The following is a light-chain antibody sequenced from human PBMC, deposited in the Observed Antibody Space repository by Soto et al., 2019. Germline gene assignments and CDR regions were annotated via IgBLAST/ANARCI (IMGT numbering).Light chain of an antibody. Sequence: QSVLTQPPSASGSPGQSVTISCTGTSSDVGRYNYVSWYQQHPGKAPELMISEVNKRASGVPDRFSGSKSGNTASLTVSGLQAEDEADYYCSSYAGTPFVFGTGTKVTVL. CDR2: EVN. J-gene: IGLJ1*01. CDR1: SSDVGRYNY. V-gene: IGLV2-8*01. CDR3: SSYAGTPFV.